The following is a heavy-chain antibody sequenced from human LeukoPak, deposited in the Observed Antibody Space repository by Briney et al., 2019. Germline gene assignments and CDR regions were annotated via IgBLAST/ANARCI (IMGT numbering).Heavy chain of an antibody. J-gene: IGHJ4*02. CDR1: GETFSGFY. V-gene: IGHV4-34*01. Sequence: KPSETLSLTCAVYGETFSGFYWSWIRQPPGKGLEWIGEINYSGSTNYNPSLKSRVTISVDTSKNQFSLKLSSVTAADTAVYYCARGRVAGKPNDYWGQGTLVTVSS. CDR2: INYSGST. CDR3: ARGRVAGKPNDY. D-gene: IGHD6-19*01.